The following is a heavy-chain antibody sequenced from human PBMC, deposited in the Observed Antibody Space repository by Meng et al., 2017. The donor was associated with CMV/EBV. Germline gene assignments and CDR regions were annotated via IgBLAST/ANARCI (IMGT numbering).Heavy chain of an antibody. D-gene: IGHD6-19*01. CDR1: GGSFSGYY. CDR2: INHSGST. J-gene: IGHJ4*02. Sequence: GSLRLSCAVFGGSFSGYYWSWIRQPPGKGLEWIGEINHSGSTNHNLSLKIRVTISVDTSKNQFSLKLSSVTAADTAVYYCARGPSSGWYWGWGQGTLVTVSS. V-gene: IGHV4-34*01. CDR3: ARGPSSGWYWG.